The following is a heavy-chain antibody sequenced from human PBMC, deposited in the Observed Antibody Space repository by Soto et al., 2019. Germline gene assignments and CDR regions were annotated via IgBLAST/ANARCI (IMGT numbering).Heavy chain of an antibody. CDR3: ARDLTEPSYAFDI. CDR2: ISSSSSTI. J-gene: IGHJ3*02. Sequence: GGSLRLSCAASGFTFSSYSMNWVRQAPGKGLEWVSYISSSSSTIYYADSVKGRFTISRDNAKNSLYLQMNSLRAEDTAVYYCARDLTEPSYAFDIWGQGTMVTVSS. D-gene: IGHD1-20*01. CDR1: GFTFSSYS. V-gene: IGHV3-48*01.